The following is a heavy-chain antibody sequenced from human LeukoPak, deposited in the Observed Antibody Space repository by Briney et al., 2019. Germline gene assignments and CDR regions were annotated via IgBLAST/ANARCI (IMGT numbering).Heavy chain of an antibody. CDR1: GYTFTTYD. CDR2: MNPNSGHT. J-gene: IGHJ3*02. CDR3: ARSDTYIAADAFDI. D-gene: IGHD6-13*01. V-gene: IGHV1-8*01. Sequence: ASVKVSCKASGYTFTTYDINWVRQATGQGLEWMGWMNPNSGHTGYAQKFQGRITITRNTSISTAYMELSGLRSEDTAVYYCARSDTYIAADAFDIWGQGTMVTVSP.